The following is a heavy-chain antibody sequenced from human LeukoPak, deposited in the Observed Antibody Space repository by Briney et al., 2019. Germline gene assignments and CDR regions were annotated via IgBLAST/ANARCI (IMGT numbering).Heavy chain of an antibody. V-gene: IGHV1-2*02. Sequence: GASVKVSCKASGFTFTGYYMIWVRQAPGQGLEWMGWINPNSGGTNYAQKFQGRVTMTRDTSISTAYMELSRLRSDDTAVYYCARAFTPRQYWFDPWGQGTLVTVSS. CDR2: INPNSGGT. CDR3: ARAFTPRQYWFDP. CDR1: GFTFTGYY. J-gene: IGHJ5*02.